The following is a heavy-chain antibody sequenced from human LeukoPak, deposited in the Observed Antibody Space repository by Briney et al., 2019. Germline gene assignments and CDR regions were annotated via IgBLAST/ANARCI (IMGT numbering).Heavy chain of an antibody. V-gene: IGHV3-21*01. CDR2: ISSSSSYI. CDR3: ARVSPNSSGWDYYFDY. Sequence: GGSLRLSCAASGFTFSSYSMNWVRQAPGKGLEWVSSISSSSSYIYYADSVKGRFTISRDNAKNSLYLQMNSLRAEDTAAYYCARVSPNSSGWDYYFDYWGQGTLVTVSS. J-gene: IGHJ4*02. D-gene: IGHD6-19*01. CDR1: GFTFSSYS.